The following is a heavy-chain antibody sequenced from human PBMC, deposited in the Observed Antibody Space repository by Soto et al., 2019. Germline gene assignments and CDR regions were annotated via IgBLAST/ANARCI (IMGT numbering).Heavy chain of an antibody. CDR3: ARELSSSWRFDY. Sequence: QVQLVQSGAEVKKPGDSVKVSGKASGYTFTSYDINWVRQATGQGLEWMGWMNPNSGNTGYAQKFQGRVTMTRNTSISTAYMELSSLKSEDTAVYYCARELSSSWRFDYWGQGTLVTVSS. J-gene: IGHJ4*02. CDR1: GYTFTSYD. D-gene: IGHD6-13*01. V-gene: IGHV1-8*01. CDR2: MNPNSGNT.